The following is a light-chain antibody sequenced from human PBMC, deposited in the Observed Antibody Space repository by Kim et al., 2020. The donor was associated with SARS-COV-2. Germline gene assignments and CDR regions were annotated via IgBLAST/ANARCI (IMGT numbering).Light chain of an antibody. CDR3: QQYDNWPPYT. CDR1: QSVSSN. J-gene: IGKJ2*01. Sequence: VSPGERVSHRCRASQSVSSNLARYQQKTGQTPRLLIYDASTRDTGISARFSGSGSGTEFTRTITSLQSEDFAVYYCQQYDNWPPYTFGQGTKLEI. CDR2: DAS. V-gene: IGKV3-15*01.